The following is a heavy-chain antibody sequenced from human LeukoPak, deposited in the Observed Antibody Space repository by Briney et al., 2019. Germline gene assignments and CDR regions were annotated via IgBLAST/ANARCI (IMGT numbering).Heavy chain of an antibody. J-gene: IGHJ4*02. V-gene: IGHV4-34*01. CDR1: GGSFSGYY. CDR2: INHSGST. CDR3: ASSGSYYESHDY. D-gene: IGHD3-10*01. Sequence: PSETLSLTCAIYGGSFSGYYWSWIRQPPGKGLEWIGEINHSGSTNYNPSLKSRVTISVDTSKNQFSLKLSSVTAADTAVYYCASSGSYYESHDYWGQGTLVTVSS.